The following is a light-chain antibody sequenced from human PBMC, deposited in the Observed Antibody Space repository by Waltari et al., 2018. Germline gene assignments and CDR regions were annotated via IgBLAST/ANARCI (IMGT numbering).Light chain of an antibody. Sequence: DLHMTQSPSSRSASVGARVTPTCQASHDIPHYLHWYQQKPGKAPKLLIYDASNLETGVPSRFSGSGSGTYFTLTISSLQPEDVATYYCQQCDNFPVTFGQGTRLEIK. V-gene: IGKV1-33*01. CDR2: DAS. CDR1: HDIPHY. CDR3: QQCDNFPVT. J-gene: IGKJ5*01.